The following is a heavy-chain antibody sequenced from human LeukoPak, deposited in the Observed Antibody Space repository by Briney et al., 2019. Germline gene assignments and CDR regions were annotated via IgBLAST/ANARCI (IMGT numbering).Heavy chain of an antibody. Sequence: GGSLRLPCAASGFTFSSCWMTWVRQAPGKGLEWVANIKEDGSKENYVDSVKGRFTIFRDNAKNSLYLQMNSLRAEDTAVYYCATPLDYYDSSGYHQGGDWGQGTLVTVSS. CDR2: IKEDGSKE. J-gene: IGHJ4*02. CDR3: ATPLDYYDSSGYHQGGD. D-gene: IGHD3-22*01. CDR1: GFTFSSCW. V-gene: IGHV3-7*03.